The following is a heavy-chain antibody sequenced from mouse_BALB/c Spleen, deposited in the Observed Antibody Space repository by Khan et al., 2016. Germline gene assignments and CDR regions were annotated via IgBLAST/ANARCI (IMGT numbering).Heavy chain of an antibody. CDR3: TRSHGYYAMDY. Sequence: EVQLQESGPDLGKPSQSLSLTCTVTGYSITSGYSWHWIRQFPGNKLEWMGYIHYSGGTKYIPSLKSRISITRDTSKNQFFLQLNSVTPEDTATYYCTRSHGYYAMDYWGQGTSVTISS. J-gene: IGHJ4*01. V-gene: IGHV3-1*02. CDR1: GYSITSGYS. CDR2: IHYSGGT.